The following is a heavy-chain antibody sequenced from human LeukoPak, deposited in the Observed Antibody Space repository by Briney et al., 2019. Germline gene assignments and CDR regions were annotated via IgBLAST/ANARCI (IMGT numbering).Heavy chain of an antibody. D-gene: IGHD3-10*01. CDR1: GFTFGTYA. CDR3: ARGLFWFGELSYSMDV. Sequence: GGSLRLSCAASGFTFGTYAMNWVRQSPGKGLEWVSYISTGSSPIYYADSVKGRFTISRDNAKSSLYLQMHSLRAEDTAIYYCARGLFWFGELSYSMDVWGQGTTVTVSS. CDR2: ISTGSSPI. V-gene: IGHV3-48*01. J-gene: IGHJ6*02.